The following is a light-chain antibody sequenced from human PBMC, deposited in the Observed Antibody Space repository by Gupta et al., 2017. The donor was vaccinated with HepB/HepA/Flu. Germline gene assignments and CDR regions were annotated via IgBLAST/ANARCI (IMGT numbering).Light chain of an antibody. Sequence: DRVMTQSPATLFVSQRERATLSCRASECVSSNLAWYQQKPGHAPRLLIYGASTRAPGIPAWFSGSGSGTVFTLTISRLPSEVFAFYYCQQYNNWLTFGGGTKVEIK. J-gene: IGKJ4*02. V-gene: IGKV3-15*01. CDR3: QQYNNWLT. CDR2: GAS. CDR1: ECVSSN.